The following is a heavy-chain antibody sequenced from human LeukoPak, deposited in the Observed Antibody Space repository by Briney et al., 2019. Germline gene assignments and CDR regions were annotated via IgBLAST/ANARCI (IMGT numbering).Heavy chain of an antibody. CDR1: GFTFSSNY. D-gene: IGHD2-2*01. J-gene: IGHJ4*02. CDR3: ARVIGEYCSSTSCYPYLPQVLYDY. Sequence: PGGSLRLSCAASGFTFSSNYMSWVRQAPGKGLEWVSVIYSGGSTYYSDSVKGRFTFSRDNSKNTLDLQMNSLRAEDTAVYYCARVIGEYCSSTSCYPYLPQVLYDYWVQGTLVTVSS. CDR2: IYSGGST. V-gene: IGHV3-66*02.